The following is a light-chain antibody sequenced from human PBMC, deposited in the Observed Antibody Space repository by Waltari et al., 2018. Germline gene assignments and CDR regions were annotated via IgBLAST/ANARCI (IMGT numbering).Light chain of an antibody. J-gene: IGLJ1*01. Sequence: HSALTQPASVSGSPGQSITISCTGTSSDVGGYNYLSWYQQHPGKAPKLMIYDVNKRPSGISNRFSGSKSGKTASPTISGLQAEDEADYYCSSYTSSSTYVFGTGTKVTVV. CDR2: DVN. V-gene: IGLV2-14*01. CDR3: SSYTSSSTYV. CDR1: SSDVGGYNY.